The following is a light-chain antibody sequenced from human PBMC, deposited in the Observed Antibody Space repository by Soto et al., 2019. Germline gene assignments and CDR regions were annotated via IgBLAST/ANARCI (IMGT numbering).Light chain of an antibody. CDR2: AAS. Sequence: DIQMTQSPSSLSASVGDSVTITCRASQSISGYVNWYQQKPGKAPKLLIYAASSLQSGVPSRFSGRGSGTDFTLTITSLQPEDFAAYYCQQGYSTPHTFGQGTKVEIK. J-gene: IGKJ2*01. CDR3: QQGYSTPHT. V-gene: IGKV1-39*01. CDR1: QSISGY.